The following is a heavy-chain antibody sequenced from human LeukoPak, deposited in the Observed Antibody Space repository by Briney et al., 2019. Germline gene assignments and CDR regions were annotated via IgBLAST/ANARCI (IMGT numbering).Heavy chain of an antibody. J-gene: IGHJ4*02. CDR2: ISSGSNDI. V-gene: IGHV3-21*01. CDR3: ARGYLAGDY. D-gene: IGHD5-18*01. CDR1: GFTFSSYS. Sequence: GGSLRLSCAASGFTFSSYSMNWVRQAPGKGLEWVASISSGSNDIYYADSAKGRFTISRDNAKNSLYMQMTSLRAEDTAVYYCARGYLAGDYWGQGTLVTVSS.